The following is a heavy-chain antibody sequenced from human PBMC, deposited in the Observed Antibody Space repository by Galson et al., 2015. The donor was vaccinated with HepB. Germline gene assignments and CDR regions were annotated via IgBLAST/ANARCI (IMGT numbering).Heavy chain of an antibody. J-gene: IGHJ4*02. D-gene: IGHD3-10*01. V-gene: IGHV6-1*01. CDR3: EREWFGEFSWLGS. CDR1: GDSVSSNSAA. CDR2: TSYRYKWYN. Sequence: CAISGDSVSSNSAAWNWIRQSPSGGLEGLGRTSYRYKWYNDYAVSVKSRITINPDTSKNQFSLQLNSVTPDDTAVYYCEREWFGEFSWLGSWGQGTLVTVSS.